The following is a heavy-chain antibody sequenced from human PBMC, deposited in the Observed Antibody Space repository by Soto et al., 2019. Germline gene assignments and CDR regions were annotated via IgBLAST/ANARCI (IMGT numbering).Heavy chain of an antibody. V-gene: IGHV1-8*01. CDR3: ARMATFGSLNWFDP. CDR1: TYSITTND. Sequence: AADQVSCKAATYSITTNDVTRVGQAAGQGLEWMGWMNPGSGDTGYAQKFQGRVTMTRDISIATAYMELSSLRSDDTAIYYCARMATFGSLNWFDPWGQGTLVTVSS. CDR2: MNPGSGDT. J-gene: IGHJ5*02. D-gene: IGHD3-16*01.